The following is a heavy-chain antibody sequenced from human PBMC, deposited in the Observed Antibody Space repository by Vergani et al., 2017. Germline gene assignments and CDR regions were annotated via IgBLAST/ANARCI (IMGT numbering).Heavy chain of an antibody. Sequence: QVQLQESGPGLVKPSQTLSLTFTVSGGSISSYYWSWIRQPPGKGLEWIGYIYYSGSTNYNPSLKSRVTISVDTSKNQFSLKLSSVTAADTAVYYCARLPNYCDYMDGWGKGTTVTVSS. CDR1: GGSISSYY. CDR3: ARLPNYCDYMDG. V-gene: IGHV4-59*01. D-gene: IGHD2-15*01. J-gene: IGHJ6*03. CDR2: IYYSGST.